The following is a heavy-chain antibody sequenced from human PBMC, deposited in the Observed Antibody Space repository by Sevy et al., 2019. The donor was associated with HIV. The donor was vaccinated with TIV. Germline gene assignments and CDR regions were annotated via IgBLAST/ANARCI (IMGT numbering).Heavy chain of an antibody. CDR1: GFTFSSYW. V-gene: IGHV3-74*01. CDR2: INSDGSST. CDR3: ARVPSSGYGINY. D-gene: IGHD3-3*01. Sequence: GGSLRLSCAASGFTFSSYWMHWVRQAPGKGLVWVSRINSDGSSTSYADSVKGRFTISRDNAKNTLYLQMNSLRAGDTAVYYCARVPSSGYGINYWGQGTLVTVSS. J-gene: IGHJ4*02.